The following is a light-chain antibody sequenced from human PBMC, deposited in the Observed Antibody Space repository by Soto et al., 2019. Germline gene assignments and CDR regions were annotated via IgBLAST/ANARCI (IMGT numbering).Light chain of an antibody. V-gene: IGLV2-23*02. CDR2: DVN. Sequence: QSVLTQPASVSGSPGQSITISCTGTSRNVGSYKPVSLYQQHPGKAPKFMIFDVNKRPSGVSNRFSGSKSGNTASLTISGLKVEDEADYYCCSSGGSPTDVFGTGTKVTVL. J-gene: IGLJ1*01. CDR3: CSSGGSPTDV. CDR1: SRNVGSYKP.